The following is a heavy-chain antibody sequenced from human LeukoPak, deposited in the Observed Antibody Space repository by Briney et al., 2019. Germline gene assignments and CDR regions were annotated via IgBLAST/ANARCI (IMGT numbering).Heavy chain of an antibody. D-gene: IGHD3-3*01. V-gene: IGHV1-2*02. CDR3: AFVDFWSASRPE. CDR2: INPNRGGT. J-gene: IGHJ4*02. Sequence: ASVKVSCKASGYTFTGYYMHWVRQAPGQGLEWMGWINPNRGGTNYAQKFQGRVTMTRDTSISTAYMELSRLRSDDTAVYYCAFVDFWSASRPEWGQGTLVTVSS. CDR1: GYTFTGYY.